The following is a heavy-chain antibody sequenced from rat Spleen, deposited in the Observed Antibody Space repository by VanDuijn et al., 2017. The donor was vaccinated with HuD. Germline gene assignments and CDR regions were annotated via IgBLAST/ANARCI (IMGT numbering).Heavy chain of an antibody. Sequence: EVQLVESGGGLVQPGRSLKLSCEVSGFTFSDYYMAWVRQAPTKGLEWVATISYGDSSGHSGTYYRDSVKGRFTVSRENTERTLYLLVDSLRSEDTATYYCVRQDTSGYSNWFAYWGQGVMVTVSS. CDR1: GFTFSDYY. D-gene: IGHD4-3*01. J-gene: IGHJ2*01. V-gene: IGHV5-7*01. CDR3: VRQDTSGYSNWFAY. CDR2: ISYGDSSGHSGT.